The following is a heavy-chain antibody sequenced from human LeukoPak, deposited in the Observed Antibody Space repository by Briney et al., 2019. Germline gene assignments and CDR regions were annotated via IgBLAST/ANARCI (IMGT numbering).Heavy chain of an antibody. Sequence: GASVKVSCKASGYTFTGYYMHWVRQAPGQGLEWMGWINPNSGGTNYAQKFQGRVTMTRDTSISTAYMELSRLRSDDTAVYYCARSQLYSNYINFYMDVWGKGTTVTVSS. CDR2: INPNSGGT. CDR3: ARSQLYSNYINFYMDV. D-gene: IGHD4-11*01. CDR1: GYTFTGYY. J-gene: IGHJ6*03. V-gene: IGHV1-2*02.